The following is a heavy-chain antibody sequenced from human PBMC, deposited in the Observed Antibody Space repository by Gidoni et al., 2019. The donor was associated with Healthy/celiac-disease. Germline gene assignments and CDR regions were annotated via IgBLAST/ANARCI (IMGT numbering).Heavy chain of an antibody. V-gene: IGHV4-34*01. D-gene: IGHD6-19*01. J-gene: IGHJ4*02. CDR1: GGSFSGYY. Sequence: QVQLQQWGAGLLKPSETLSLTCAVYGGSFSGYYWRWIRQPPGKGLEWIGEINHSGSTNYNPSLKSRVTISVDTSKNQFSLKLSSGTAADTAVYYCARDDIAVAGTGFDYWGQGTLVTVSS. CDR2: INHSGST. CDR3: ARDDIAVAGTGFDY.